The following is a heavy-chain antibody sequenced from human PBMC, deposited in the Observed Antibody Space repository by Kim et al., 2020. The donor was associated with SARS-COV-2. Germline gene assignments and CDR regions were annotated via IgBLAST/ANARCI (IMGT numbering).Heavy chain of an antibody. CDR2: ISYDGSNK. CDR1: GFTFSSYA. J-gene: IGHJ5*02. Sequence: GGSLRLSCAASGFTFSSYAMHWVRQAPGKGLEWVAVISYDGSNKYYADSVKGRFTISRDNSKNTLYLQMNSLRAEDTAVYYCARDVRWPAQNWFDPWGQGTLVTVSS. D-gene: IGHD4-17*01. V-gene: IGHV3-30-3*01. CDR3: ARDVRWPAQNWFDP.